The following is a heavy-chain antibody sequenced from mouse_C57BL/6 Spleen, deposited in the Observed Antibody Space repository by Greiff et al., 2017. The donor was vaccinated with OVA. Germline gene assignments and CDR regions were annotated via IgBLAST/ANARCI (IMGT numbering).Heavy chain of an antibody. V-gene: IGHV14-1*01. CDR1: GFNIKDYY. D-gene: IGHD2-3*01. CDR2: IDPEDGDT. CDR3: THGYYFSWFAY. J-gene: IGHJ3*01. Sequence: EVQLQQSGAELVRPGASVKLSCTASGFNIKDYYMHWVKQRPEQGLEWIGRIDPEDGDTEYAPKFQGKATMTADTSSNTAYLQLSSLTSVDTAVYYFTHGYYFSWFAYWGQGTLVTVSA.